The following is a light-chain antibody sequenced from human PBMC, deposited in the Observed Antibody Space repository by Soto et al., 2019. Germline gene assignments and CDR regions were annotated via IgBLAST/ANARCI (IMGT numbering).Light chain of an antibody. V-gene: IGLV3-9*01. J-gene: IGLJ2*01. CDR3: QVWDRRTVV. CDR1: NIGSKN. CDR2: RDT. Sequence: SYELPQSLSVSVALGQTARIYCGGNNIGSKNVHWFKQKPGQAPLLVIYRDTNRPSGIPERFSGSNSENTATLTISRAQAGDEADYYCQVWDRRTVVFGGGTKVTVL.